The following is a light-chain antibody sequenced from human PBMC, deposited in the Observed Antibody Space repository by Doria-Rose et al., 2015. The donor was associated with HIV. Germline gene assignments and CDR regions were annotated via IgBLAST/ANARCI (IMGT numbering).Light chain of an antibody. CDR3: QQFDSFPRT. Sequence: DIRVTQSPSYMSASVGVRVTITCRASQGISRYLAWYQQKPGKAPTLLIFGASTLQSGVPSRFSGSGSATEYTLTISSLQPEDFATYYCQQFDSFPRTFGQGTKVELK. J-gene: IGKJ1*01. V-gene: IGKV1-9*01. CDR1: QGISRY. CDR2: GAS.